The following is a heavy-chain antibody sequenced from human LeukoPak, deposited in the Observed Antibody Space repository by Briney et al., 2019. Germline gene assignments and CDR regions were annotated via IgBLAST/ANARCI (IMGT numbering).Heavy chain of an antibody. V-gene: IGHV4-39*01. J-gene: IGHJ4*02. CDR1: GGSISSSSYY. D-gene: IGHD3-22*01. CDR2: IYYSGST. Sequence: SETLSLTCTVSGGSISSSSYYWGWIRQPPGNGLEWIGSIYYSGSTYYNPSLKSRVTISEDTSKNQFSLKLRSVTAADTAVYYCASRDESSGSYYGNWGQGTLVTVSS. CDR3: ASRDESSGSYYGN.